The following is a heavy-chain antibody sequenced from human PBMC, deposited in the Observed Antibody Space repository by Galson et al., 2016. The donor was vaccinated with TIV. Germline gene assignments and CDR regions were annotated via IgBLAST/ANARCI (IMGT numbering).Heavy chain of an antibody. CDR2: IDWDDDK. CDR3: ARGTPGAAGGLGF. CDR1: GFSLSTSGVS. V-gene: IGHV2-70*11. D-gene: IGHD6-13*01. J-gene: IGHJ4*02. Sequence: PALVKPTQTLTVTCTFSGFSLSTSGVSVTWIRQPPGKALEWLARIDWDDDKYYSTSLKTRLTISKDTSKNQVVLTMTNMDPVDTATYYCARGTPGAAGGLGFWGQGTLVTVSS.